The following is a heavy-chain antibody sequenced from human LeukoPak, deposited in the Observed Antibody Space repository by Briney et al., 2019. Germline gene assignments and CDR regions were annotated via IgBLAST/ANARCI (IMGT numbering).Heavy chain of an antibody. Sequence: ASDTLSLTCTVSGGSITSRAYYWGWIRQPPGKGLEWIGSVYYSGSTYHNPSLKSRVTMSVDTSKNQFSLKLSSVTAADTAVYYCASLDYGGNYVEDWGRGTLVTVSS. CDR2: VYYSGST. CDR1: GGSITSRAYY. CDR3: ASLDYGGNYVED. D-gene: IGHD4-23*01. V-gene: IGHV4-39*07. J-gene: IGHJ4*02.